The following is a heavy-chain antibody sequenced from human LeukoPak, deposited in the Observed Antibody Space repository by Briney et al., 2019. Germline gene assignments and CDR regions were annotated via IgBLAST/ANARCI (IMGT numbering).Heavy chain of an antibody. Sequence: LETLSLTCAVYGGSFSGYYWSWIRQPPGKGLEWIGEINHSGSTNYNPSLKSRVTISVDTSKNQFSLKLSSVTAADTAVYYCARDHNASVFDYWGQGTLVTVSS. J-gene: IGHJ4*02. CDR1: GGSFSGYY. CDR3: ARDHNASVFDY. V-gene: IGHV4-34*01. D-gene: IGHD1-1*01. CDR2: INHSGST.